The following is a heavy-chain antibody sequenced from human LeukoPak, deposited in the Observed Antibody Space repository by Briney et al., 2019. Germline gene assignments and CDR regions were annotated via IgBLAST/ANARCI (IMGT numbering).Heavy chain of an antibody. CDR3: ANIIPFNYDNSGRWDGFDM. J-gene: IGHJ3*02. Sequence: PGGSLRLSCAASGFTFSSYGMNWVRQAPGKGLEWVSSISSSSSYIYYADSLKGRFTISRDNAKNSLYLQMNSLRAEDTAVYYCANIIPFNYDNSGRWDGFDMWGQGTMVTVSS. CDR1: GFTFSSYG. CDR2: ISSSSSYI. V-gene: IGHV3-21*04. D-gene: IGHD3-22*01.